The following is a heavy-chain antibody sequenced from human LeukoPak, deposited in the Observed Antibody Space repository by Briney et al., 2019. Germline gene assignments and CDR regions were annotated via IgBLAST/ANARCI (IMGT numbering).Heavy chain of an antibody. V-gene: IGHV3-74*01. J-gene: IGHJ4*02. CDR1: GFTFSSFW. Sequence: PGGSLRLSRAASGFTFSSFWMHCVRQAPGKRLVCVSRINSDVSSITYADSVKGRFTISRDNAKNTLYLQMNSLRAEDTAVYYCARTEYSGSYFDYWGQGTLVTVSS. D-gene: IGHD1-26*01. CDR2: INSDVSSI. CDR3: ARTEYSGSYFDY.